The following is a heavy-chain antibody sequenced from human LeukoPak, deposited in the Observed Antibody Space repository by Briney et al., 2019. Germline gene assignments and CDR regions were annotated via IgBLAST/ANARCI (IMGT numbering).Heavy chain of an antibody. Sequence: SETLSLTCTVSGGSISSYYWSWIRQPAGKGLEWIGRIYTSGSTNYNPSLQSRVTMSVDTSKNQFSLKLSSVTAADTAVYYCARDHWRFGGANYYFDYWGQGTLVTVSS. D-gene: IGHD3-16*01. CDR2: IYTSGST. V-gene: IGHV4-4*07. J-gene: IGHJ4*02. CDR3: ARDHWRFGGANYYFDY. CDR1: GGSISSYY.